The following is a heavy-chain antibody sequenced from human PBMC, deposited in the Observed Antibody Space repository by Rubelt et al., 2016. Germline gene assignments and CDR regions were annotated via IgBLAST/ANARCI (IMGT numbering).Heavy chain of an antibody. D-gene: IGHD3-3*01. V-gene: IGHV3-30*01. CDR3: ARDSDDGFGVVTDY. J-gene: IGHJ4*02. Sequence: GRFTISRDNSKNTLYLQMNSLRAEDTAVYYCARDSDDGFGVVTDYWGQGTLVTVSS.